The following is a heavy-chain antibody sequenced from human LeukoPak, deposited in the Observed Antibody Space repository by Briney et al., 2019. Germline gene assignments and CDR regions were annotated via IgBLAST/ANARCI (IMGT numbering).Heavy chain of an antibody. V-gene: IGHV3-7*01. CDR2: IKKDGSKK. CDR3: ARGPAYGSRCDYLDY. Sequence: QPGGSLRLSCAASEFTFSDYWMTWVRQAPGKGLEWVADIKKDGSKKNQVDSVKGRFTISRDNAKNSLYLQMNSLRAEDTAVYYCARGPAYGSRCDYLDYWXXGTXXXVSX. J-gene: IGHJ4*01. CDR1: EFTFSDYW. D-gene: IGHD3-10*01.